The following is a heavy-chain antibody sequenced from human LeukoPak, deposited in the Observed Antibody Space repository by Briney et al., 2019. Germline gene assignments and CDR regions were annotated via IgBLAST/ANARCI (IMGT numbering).Heavy chain of an antibody. CDR2: ISSNGGST. J-gene: IGHJ4*02. V-gene: IGHV3-64D*09. Sequence: GGSLRLSCSASGFTFSSYAMHWVRQAPGKGLEYVSAISSNGGSTYYADSVRGRFTISRDNSKNTLYLQMSSLRAEDTAVYYCVKGMDIAMVSAFDYWGQGTLVTVSS. CDR1: GFTFSSYA. D-gene: IGHD5-18*01. CDR3: VKGMDIAMVSAFDY.